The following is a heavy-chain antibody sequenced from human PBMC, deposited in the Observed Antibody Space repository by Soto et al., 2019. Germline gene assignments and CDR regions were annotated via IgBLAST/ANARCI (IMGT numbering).Heavy chain of an antibody. CDR1: DGSFSGFY. J-gene: IGHJ6*03. Sequence: SQTMSLTWAVDDGSFSGFYWSCIRQPPGKGLEWIGEINHSGSTNYNPSLKSRVTISVDTSKNQFSLKLSSVTAADTAVYYCAGYSNHYYYYYMDVWGKGTTVTVSS. CDR2: INHSGST. V-gene: IGHV4-34*08. D-gene: IGHD4-4*01. CDR3: AGYSNHYYYYYMDV.